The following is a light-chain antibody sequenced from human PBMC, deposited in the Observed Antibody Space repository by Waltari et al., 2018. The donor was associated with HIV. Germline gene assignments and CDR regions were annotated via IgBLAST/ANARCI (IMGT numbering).Light chain of an antibody. V-gene: IGLV2-23*01. CDR2: EGS. CDR3: CSYAGDSTLV. CDR1: SSDVGIYNL. Sequence: QSALAQPASVSGSPGQSITISCTGTSSDVGIYNLVSWYQQYPGKAPKLMIYEGSKRPSGFSNRFSCSKSGNTASLTISGLQTEDEAEYYCCSYAGDSTLVLGGGTKLTVL. J-gene: IGLJ2*01.